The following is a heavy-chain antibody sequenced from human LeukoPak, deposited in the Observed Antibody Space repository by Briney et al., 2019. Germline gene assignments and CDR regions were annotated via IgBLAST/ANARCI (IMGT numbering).Heavy chain of an antibody. V-gene: IGHV1-24*01. J-gene: IGHJ4*02. D-gene: IGHD3-22*01. Sequence: GASVTVSCKVSGYTLTELSMHWVRQAPGKGLEWMGGFDPEDGETIYAQKFQGRVTMTEDTSTDTAYMELSSLRSGDTAVYYCATHGYYDSSGYYYVDYWGQGTLVTVSS. CDR3: ATHGYYDSSGYYYVDY. CDR1: GYTLTELS. CDR2: FDPEDGET.